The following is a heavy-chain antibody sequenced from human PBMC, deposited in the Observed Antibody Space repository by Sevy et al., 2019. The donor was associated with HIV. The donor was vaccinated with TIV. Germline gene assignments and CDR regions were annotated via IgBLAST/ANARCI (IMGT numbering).Heavy chain of an antibody. CDR3: SRQVVAVAGDYFDY. V-gene: IGHV3-73*01. J-gene: IGHJ4*02. D-gene: IGHD6-19*01. CDR1: GFTFSGST. CDR2: IRSKANTYAT. Sequence: GGSLRLSCAASGFTFSGSTMHWVRQASDKGLEWVGRIRSKANTYATAYAASVKGRFSISRDDSKNTAYLQMNSLKTEDTAEYYCSRQVVAVAGDYFDYWGQGTLVTVSS.